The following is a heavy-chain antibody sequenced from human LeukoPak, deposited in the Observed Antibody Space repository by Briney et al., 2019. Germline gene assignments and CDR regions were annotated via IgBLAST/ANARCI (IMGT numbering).Heavy chain of an antibody. CDR3: ARVRYYYDSSGSATSNSFDY. CDR2: IYHSGST. Sequence: SETLSLTCTVSGYSISSGYYWGWIRQPPGKGLEWIGSIYHSGSTYYNPSLKSRVTISVDTSKNQFSLKLSSVTAADTAVYYCARVRYYYDSSGSATSNSFDYWGQGTLVTVSS. J-gene: IGHJ4*02. D-gene: IGHD3-22*01. CDR1: GYSISSGYY. V-gene: IGHV4-38-2*02.